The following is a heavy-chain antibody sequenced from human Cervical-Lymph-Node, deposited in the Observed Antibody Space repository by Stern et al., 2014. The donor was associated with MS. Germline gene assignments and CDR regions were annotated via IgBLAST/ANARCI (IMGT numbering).Heavy chain of an antibody. Sequence: QLQLQESGPGLVKPSQTLSLTCTVSGGSTSRRDYYWTWIRQPPGRGLEWIGSIYSSGNSFYNPSLKSRLTISLNPSKNQVSLRLNSVTATYTAVYYCARGPLEVIDMKTFFYAMDVWGHGTTVTVSS. D-gene: IGHD2/OR15-2a*01. V-gene: IGHV4-30-4*01. J-gene: IGHJ6*02. CDR1: GGSTSRRDYY. CDR2: IYSSGNS. CDR3: ARGPLEVIDMKTFFYAMDV.